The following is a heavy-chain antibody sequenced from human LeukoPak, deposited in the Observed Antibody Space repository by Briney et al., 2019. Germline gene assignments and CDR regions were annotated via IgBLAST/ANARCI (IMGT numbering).Heavy chain of an antibody. D-gene: IGHD6-19*01. CDR3: ARGIRVAGRQCHFDY. V-gene: IGHV3-7*03. CDR1: RFTFSNYW. CDR2: IKQDGSEE. J-gene: IGHJ4*02. Sequence: GGSLRLSCTTSRFTFSNYWMTWVRQAPGKGLEWVANIKQDGSEEYYVDSVNGRFTISRDNAKNSLYLQMNSLRAEDTAVYYCARGIRVAGRQCHFDYWGQGTLVTVSS.